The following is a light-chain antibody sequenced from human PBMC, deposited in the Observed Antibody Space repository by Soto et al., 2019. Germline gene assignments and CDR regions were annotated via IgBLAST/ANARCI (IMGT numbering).Light chain of an antibody. CDR2: EVS. Sequence: QSALTQPPSASGSPGQSVTISCTGTSSDAGGYNYVSWYQQHPGKAPKLMIYEVSKRPSGVPDRFSGSKSGNTASLTVSGLQAEDEADYYCSSDAGSNSLFGGGTKLTVL. CDR3: SSDAGSNSL. V-gene: IGLV2-8*01. J-gene: IGLJ2*01. CDR1: SSDAGGYNY.